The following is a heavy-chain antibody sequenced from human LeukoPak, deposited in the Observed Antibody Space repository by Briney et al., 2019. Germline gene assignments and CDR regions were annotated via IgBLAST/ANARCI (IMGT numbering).Heavy chain of an antibody. V-gene: IGHV3-23*01. CDR1: GFTFSSYA. D-gene: IGHD3-3*01. J-gene: IGHJ4*02. CDR2: ITGSGGST. CDR3: ARRGVAYDSPFDY. Sequence: PGGSLRLSCAASGFTFSSYAMNWVRLAPGKGLEWVSTITGSGGSTYYADSVKGRFTISRDNSKNTLYLQMNSLRAEDTAVYYCARRGVAYDSPFDYWGQGTLVTVSS.